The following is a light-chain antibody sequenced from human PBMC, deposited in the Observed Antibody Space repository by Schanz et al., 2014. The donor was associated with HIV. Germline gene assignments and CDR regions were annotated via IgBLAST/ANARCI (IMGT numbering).Light chain of an antibody. CDR3: HSYDSSLTSWI. CDR2: SNN. V-gene: IGLV1-44*01. Sequence: QSVLTQPPSASGTPGQRVTISCAGSSSNIGSNTVNWYQQLPGMAPKLLIYSNNQRPSGVPDRFSGSKSGTSASLAITGLQPEDEADYYCHSYDSSLTSWIFGGGTKLTVL. J-gene: IGLJ3*02. CDR1: SSNIGSNT.